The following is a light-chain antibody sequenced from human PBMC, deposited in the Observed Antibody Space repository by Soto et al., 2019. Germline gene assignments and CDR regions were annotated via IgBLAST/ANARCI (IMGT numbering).Light chain of an antibody. J-gene: IGLJ2*01. V-gene: IGLV2-14*01. CDR2: EVS. CDR3: SSYTSSSTVV. CDR1: SSDVGGYNY. Sequence: QSALTQPASVSGSPGQSITISCTGTSSDVGGYNYVSWYQQHPGKAPKLMIYEVSNRPSGVSNRFSDSKSGNTASLTISGLQAEDEADYYCSSYTSSSTVVFGGGTKLTV.